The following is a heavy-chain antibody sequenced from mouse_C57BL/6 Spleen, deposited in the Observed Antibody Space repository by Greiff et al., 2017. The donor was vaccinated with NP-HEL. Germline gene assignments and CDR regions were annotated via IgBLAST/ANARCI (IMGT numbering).Heavy chain of an antibody. CDR1: GFTFSSYG. CDR2: ISSGGSYT. J-gene: IGHJ4*01. D-gene: IGHD1-1*01. Sequence: EVQLVESGGDLVKPGGSLKLSCAASGFTFSSYGMSWVRQTPDKRLEWVATISSGGSYTYYPDSVKGRFTISRDNAKNTLYLQMSSLKSEATAMYYWARDYGSSYAMDYWGQGTSVTVSS. CDR3: ARDYGSSYAMDY. V-gene: IGHV5-6*01.